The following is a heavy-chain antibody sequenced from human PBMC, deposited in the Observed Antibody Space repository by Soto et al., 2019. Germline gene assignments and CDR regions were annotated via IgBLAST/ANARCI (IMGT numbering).Heavy chain of an antibody. J-gene: IGHJ4*02. CDR3: ARDRYSSGWYDLDY. D-gene: IGHD6-19*01. CDR2: IWYDGSNK. Sequence: QVQLVESGGGVVQPGRSLRLSCAASGFTFSSYGMHWVRQAPGKGLEWVAVIWYDGSNKYYADSVKGRFTIPRDNSKNTLYLQMNSLRVEDTAVYYCARDRYSSGWYDLDYWGQGTLVTVSS. V-gene: IGHV3-33*01. CDR1: GFTFSSYG.